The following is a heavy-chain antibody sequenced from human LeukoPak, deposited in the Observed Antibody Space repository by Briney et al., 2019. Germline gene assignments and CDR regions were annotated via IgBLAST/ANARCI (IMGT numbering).Heavy chain of an antibody. Sequence: ASVKVSCKASGGTFSSYAISWVRQAPGQGLEWMGGIIPIFGTANYAQKFQGRVTITTDESTSTAYMELSSLRSEDTAVYYCARAQYAVVPAAIESPLDYWGQGTLVTVYS. V-gene: IGHV1-69*05. J-gene: IGHJ4*02. CDR2: IIPIFGTA. CDR1: GGTFSSYA. CDR3: ARAQYAVVPAAIESPLDY. D-gene: IGHD2-2*01.